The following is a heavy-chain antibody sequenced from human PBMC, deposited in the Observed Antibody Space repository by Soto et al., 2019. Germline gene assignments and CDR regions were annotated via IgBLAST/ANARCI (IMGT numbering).Heavy chain of an antibody. J-gene: IGHJ4*02. V-gene: IGHV1-69*02. Sequence: SVKVACKASGGTFSSYTISWVRQAPGQGLEWMGRIIPILGIANYAQKFQGRVTITADKSTSTAYMELSSLRSEDTAVYYCAIRPHGYSYGYPYWGQGTLVTVSS. D-gene: IGHD5-18*01. CDR2: IIPILGIA. CDR3: AIRPHGYSYGYPY. CDR1: GGTFSSYT.